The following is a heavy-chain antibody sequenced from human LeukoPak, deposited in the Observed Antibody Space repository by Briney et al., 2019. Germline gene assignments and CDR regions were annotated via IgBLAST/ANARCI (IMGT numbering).Heavy chain of an antibody. V-gene: IGHV1-8*01. J-gene: IGHJ6*02. Sequence: ASVKASCKASGYTFTSYDINWVRQATGQGLEWMGWMNPNSGNTGYAQKFQGRVTMTRNTSISTAYMELSSLRSEDTAVYYCARVPRYYDFWSGYQNYYYYYGMDVWGQGTTVTVSS. D-gene: IGHD3-3*01. CDR3: ARVPRYYDFWSGYQNYYYYYGMDV. CDR2: MNPNSGNT. CDR1: GYTFTSYD.